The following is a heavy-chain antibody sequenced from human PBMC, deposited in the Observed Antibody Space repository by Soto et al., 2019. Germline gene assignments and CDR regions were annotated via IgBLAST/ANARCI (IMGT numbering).Heavy chain of an antibody. CDR3: AKQPRVVITTPHLDY. CDR1: GFTFSSYG. D-gene: IGHD3-22*01. Sequence: GGSLRLSCAASGFTFSSYGMHWVRQAPGKGLEWVAVISYDGSNKYYADSVKGRFTISRDNSKNTLYLQMNSLRAEDTAVYYCAKQPRVVITTPHLDYWGQGTLVTVSS. CDR2: ISYDGSNK. V-gene: IGHV3-30*18. J-gene: IGHJ4*02.